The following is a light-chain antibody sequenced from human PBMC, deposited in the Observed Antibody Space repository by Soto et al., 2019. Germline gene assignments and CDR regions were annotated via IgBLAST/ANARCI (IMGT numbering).Light chain of an antibody. J-gene: IGKJ5*01. CDR2: AAS. V-gene: IGKV3-20*01. Sequence: EIVLTQSPGTLSLSPGERATLSCRASQSVDSSFLGWYQQKPGQSPRLLIYAASSRASGIPDRFSGSGSGTDFTLTISRLEPEDFAVYYCQQYGSSITFGQGTRLEI. CDR3: QQYGSSIT. CDR1: QSVDSSF.